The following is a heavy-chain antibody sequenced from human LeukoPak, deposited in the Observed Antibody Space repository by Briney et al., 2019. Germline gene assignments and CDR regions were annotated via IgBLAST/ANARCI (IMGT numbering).Heavy chain of an antibody. CDR2: IKQDGSEK. Sequence: GGSLRPSCAASGFTFSSYWMSWVRQAPGKGLEWVANIKQDGSEKYYVDSVKGRFTISRDNAKNSLYLQMNSLRAEDTAVYYCARMFANLKLNFDYWGQGTLVTVSP. CDR1: GFTFSSYW. D-gene: IGHD1-14*01. CDR3: ARMFANLKLNFDY. V-gene: IGHV3-7*01. J-gene: IGHJ4*02.